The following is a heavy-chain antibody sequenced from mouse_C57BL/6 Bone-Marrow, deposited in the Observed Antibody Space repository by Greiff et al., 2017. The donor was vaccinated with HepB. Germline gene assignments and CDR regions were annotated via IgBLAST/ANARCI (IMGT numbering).Heavy chain of an antibody. J-gene: IGHJ1*03. Sequence: EVKLEESGPGLVKPSQSLSLTCSVTGYSITSGYYWNWIRQFPGNKLEWMGYISYDGSNNYNPSLKNRISITRDTSKNQFFLKLNSVTTEDTATYYCARDDYYGSSSHWYFDVWGTGTTVTVSS. CDR3: ARDDYYGSSSHWYFDV. D-gene: IGHD1-1*01. CDR1: GYSITSGYY. CDR2: ISYDGSN. V-gene: IGHV3-6*01.